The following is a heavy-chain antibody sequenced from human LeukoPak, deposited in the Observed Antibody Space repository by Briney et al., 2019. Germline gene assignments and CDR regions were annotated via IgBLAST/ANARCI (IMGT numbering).Heavy chain of an antibody. J-gene: IGHJ4*02. Sequence: PSETLSLTCTVSGGSISSSSYYWGWIRQPPGKGLEWIGGIYYSGSTYYNPSLKSRVTISVDTSKNQFSLKLSSVTAADTAVYYCARGLQQLAHPFDYWGQGTLVTVSS. CDR3: ARGLQQLAHPFDY. CDR2: IYYSGST. CDR1: GGSISSSSYY. D-gene: IGHD6-13*01. V-gene: IGHV4-39*07.